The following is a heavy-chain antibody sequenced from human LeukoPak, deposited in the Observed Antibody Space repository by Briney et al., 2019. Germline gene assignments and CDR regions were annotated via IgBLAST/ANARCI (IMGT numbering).Heavy chain of an antibody. Sequence: GGSLRLSCAASGFTFSSYSRNWVRQAPGKGREWVASIISSSSHIYYPDSGKARFTISRDKAKNSLYLQMNSLSAEDTAVYYCARDALGYCSSTSCFNYYYYYMDVWGKGTTVTVSS. CDR1: GFTFSSYS. CDR2: IISSSSHI. J-gene: IGHJ6*03. V-gene: IGHV3-21*01. D-gene: IGHD2-2*01. CDR3: ARDALGYCSSTSCFNYYYYYMDV.